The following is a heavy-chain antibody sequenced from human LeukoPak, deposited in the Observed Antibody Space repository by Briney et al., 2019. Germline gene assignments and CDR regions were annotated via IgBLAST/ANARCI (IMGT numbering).Heavy chain of an antibody. CDR2: ISSSSSTI. Sequence: PGGSLRLSCAASGFIFSSCSMNWVRQAPGKGLEWVSYISSSSSTIYYADSVKGRFTISRDNAKNSLYLQMNSLRAEDTALYYCARAGSAYYYYYMDVWGKGTTVTVSS. D-gene: IGHD3-10*01. CDR1: GFIFSSCS. V-gene: IGHV3-48*04. J-gene: IGHJ6*03. CDR3: ARAGSAYYYYYMDV.